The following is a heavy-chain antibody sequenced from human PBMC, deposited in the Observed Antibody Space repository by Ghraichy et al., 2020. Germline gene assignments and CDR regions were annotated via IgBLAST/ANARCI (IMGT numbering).Heavy chain of an antibody. D-gene: IGHD3-10*01. J-gene: IGHJ4*02. Sequence: GGSLRLSCAASGFTFSSYGMHWVRQAPGKGLEWVAVISYDGSNKYYADSVKGRFTISRDNSKNTLYLQMNSLRAEDTAVYYCAKGSWFGELLGEDYWGQGTLVTVSS. V-gene: IGHV3-30*18. CDR1: GFTFSSYG. CDR3: AKGSWFGELLGEDY. CDR2: ISYDGSNK.